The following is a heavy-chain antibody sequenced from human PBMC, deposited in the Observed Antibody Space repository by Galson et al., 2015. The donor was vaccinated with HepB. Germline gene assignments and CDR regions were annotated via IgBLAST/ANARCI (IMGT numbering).Heavy chain of an antibody. CDR2: ISSNGSTI. J-gene: IGHJ4*02. CDR3: ARASLKFVRRPVGY. V-gene: IGHV3-11*01. Sequence: SLRLSCEASGFTFSDYYMSWIRQAPGKGLEWVSYISSNGSTIYYADSVKGRFTISRDNAKNSLYLQMNRLRAEDPAVYYCARASLKFVRRPVGYWGQGTLVTVSS. CDR1: GFTFSDYY. D-gene: IGHD2-8*01.